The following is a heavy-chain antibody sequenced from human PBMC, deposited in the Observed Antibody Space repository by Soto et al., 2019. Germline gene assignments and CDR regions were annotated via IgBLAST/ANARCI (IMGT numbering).Heavy chain of an antibody. CDR2: ISSSSSTI. D-gene: IGHD4-17*01. V-gene: IGHV3-48*02. J-gene: IGHJ5*02. Sequence: EVQLVESGGGLVQPGGSLRLSCAASGFTFSSYSMNWVRQAPGKGQEWVSYISSSSSTIYYADSVKGRFTISRDNAKNSLYLQMNSLRDEDTAVYYCARDGPVYGDYASSDPNWFDPWGQGTLVTVSS. CDR3: ARDGPVYGDYASSDPNWFDP. CDR1: GFTFSSYS.